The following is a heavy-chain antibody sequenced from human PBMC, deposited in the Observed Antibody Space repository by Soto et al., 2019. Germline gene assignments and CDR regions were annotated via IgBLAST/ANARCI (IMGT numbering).Heavy chain of an antibody. CDR3: ARGVSAGVDY. V-gene: IGHV1-8*01. J-gene: IGHJ4*02. CDR2: MEPSTGGT. D-gene: IGHD1-26*01. Sequence: QVQLVQSGAEVREPGASVKASCKASGYSFTSLDINWVRQTAGQGLEWMGWMEPSTGGTGYAQKFQGRVTMTRDTSINTAYMELTTLTSDDTAFYYCARGVSAGVDYWGQGTLVTVSS. CDR1: GYSFTSLD.